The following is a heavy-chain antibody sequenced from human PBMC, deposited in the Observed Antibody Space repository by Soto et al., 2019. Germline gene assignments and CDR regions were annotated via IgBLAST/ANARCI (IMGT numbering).Heavy chain of an antibody. D-gene: IGHD3-22*01. V-gene: IGHV4-39*01. CDR2: IYYSGST. CDR1: GGSISSSSYY. Sequence: QLQLQESGPGLVKPSETLSLTCTVSGGSISSSSYYWGWIRQPPGKGLEWIGSIYYSGSTYYNPSLKSRVTISVDTSKNQFSLKLSSVNAADTAVYYCARLDYDSSEKDYWGQGTLVTVSS. J-gene: IGHJ4*02. CDR3: ARLDYDSSEKDY.